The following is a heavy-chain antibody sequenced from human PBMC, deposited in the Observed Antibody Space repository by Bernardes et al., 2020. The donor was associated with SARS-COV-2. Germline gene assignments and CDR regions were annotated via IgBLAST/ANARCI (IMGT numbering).Heavy chain of an antibody. D-gene: IGHD3-10*01. CDR3: ARRYGSGTEYFDY. Sequence: SETLSLTCAVSGGSISIGSYSWSWIRQLPGKGLEWIGYIHASGSTDYNPSLKSRVTISRDTSRNQFSLRLTSLDAADTAVYYCARRYGSGTEYFDYWGQGTLVTVSS. CDR1: GGSISIGSYS. J-gene: IGHJ4*02. CDR2: IHASGST. V-gene: IGHV4-31*11.